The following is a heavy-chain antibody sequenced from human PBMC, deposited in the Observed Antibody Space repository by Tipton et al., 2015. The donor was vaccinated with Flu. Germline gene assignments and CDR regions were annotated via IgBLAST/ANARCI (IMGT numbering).Heavy chain of an antibody. CDR2: INHSGST. J-gene: IGHJ6*02. D-gene: IGHD6-13*01. CDR1: GGSISGYY. V-gene: IGHV4-34*01. Sequence: TLSLTCTVSGGSISGYYWSRIRQPPGKGLEWIGEINHSGSTDYNPSLKSRVTISLDTSKNQFSLKLSSVTAADTAVYYCARHQRSSSWPRRFGMDVWGHSTTVTVPS. CDR3: ARHQRSSSWPRRFGMDV.